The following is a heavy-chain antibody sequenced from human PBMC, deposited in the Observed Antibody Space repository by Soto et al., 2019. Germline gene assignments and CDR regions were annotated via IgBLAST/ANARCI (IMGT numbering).Heavy chain of an antibody. Sequence: SETLSLTCSVSGGSIGSADNYWAWIRQAPGKGLEWIGSVYYVGSPFYNPSLKSRVTMSIDTTKNQFSLNLTSVTATDTAVYYCATIIIPGTRHTDFDPSGQGISVTVSS. CDR2: VYYVGSP. CDR1: GGSIGSADNY. V-gene: IGHV4-39*01. J-gene: IGHJ5*02. CDR3: ATIIIPGTRHTDFDP.